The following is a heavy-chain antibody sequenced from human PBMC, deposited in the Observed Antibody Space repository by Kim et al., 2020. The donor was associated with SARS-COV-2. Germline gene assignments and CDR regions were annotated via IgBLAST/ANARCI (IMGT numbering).Heavy chain of an antibody. Sequence: SETLSLTCAVYDASLSGFYWSWIRQPPGKGLEWIGEINHSGSTNYSPSLQSRVTISVDTSKNQFSLRLTSVTTADTAVYYCARSSKHDYGNYWYYYYMDVWGEGTAVTVSS. V-gene: IGHV4-34*01. CDR1: DASLSGFY. J-gene: IGHJ6*03. CDR2: INHSGST. D-gene: IGHD4-17*01. CDR3: ARSSKHDYGNYWYYYYMDV.